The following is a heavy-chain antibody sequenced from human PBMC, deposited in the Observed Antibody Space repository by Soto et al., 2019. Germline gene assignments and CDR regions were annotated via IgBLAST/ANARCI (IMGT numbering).Heavy chain of an antibody. CDR3: ARGGRSSSKTVFDY. CDR1: GGSISGYY. D-gene: IGHD6-6*01. J-gene: IGHJ4*02. Sequence: SETLSLTCTVSGGSISGYYWSWIRQPPGKGLEWIGYISYSGSPNYNPSLRSRVTISVDTSQNQFSLKLTFVTAADTAVYYCARGGRSSSKTVFDYWGQGTLVTGSS. CDR2: ISYSGSP. V-gene: IGHV4-59*01.